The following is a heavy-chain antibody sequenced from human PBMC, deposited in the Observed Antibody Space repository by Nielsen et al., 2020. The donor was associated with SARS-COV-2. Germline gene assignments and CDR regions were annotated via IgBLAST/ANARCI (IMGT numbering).Heavy chain of an antibody. D-gene: IGHD2-21*01. Sequence: GESLKISCAASGFTFSSYGMHWVRQAPGKGLEWVAVIWYDGSNKYYADSVKGRFTISRDNSKNTLYLQTNSLRAEDTAVYYCAKEVWSYGMDVWGQGTTVTVSS. CDR2: IWYDGSNK. J-gene: IGHJ6*02. V-gene: IGHV3-30*02. CDR3: AKEVWSYGMDV. CDR1: GFTFSSYG.